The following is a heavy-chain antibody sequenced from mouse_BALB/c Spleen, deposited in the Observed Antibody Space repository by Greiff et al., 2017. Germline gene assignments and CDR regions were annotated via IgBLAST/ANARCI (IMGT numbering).Heavy chain of an antibody. D-gene: IGHD2-1*01. CDR2: ISSGGST. CDR1: GFTFSSYA. CDR3: VRGGGYGNPYAMDY. J-gene: IGHJ4*01. Sequence: EVKLVESGGGLVKPGGSLKLSCAASGFTFSSYAMSWVRQTPEKRLEWVASISSGGSTYYPDSVKGRFTISRDNARNILYLQMSSLRSEDTAMYYCVRGGGYGNPYAMDYWGQGTSVTVSS. V-gene: IGHV5-6-5*01.